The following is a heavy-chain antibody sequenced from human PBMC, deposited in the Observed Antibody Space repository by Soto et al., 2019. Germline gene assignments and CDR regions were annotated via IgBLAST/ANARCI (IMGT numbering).Heavy chain of an antibody. CDR2: IYYSGST. Sequence: QVQLQESGPGLVKPSQTLSLTCTVSGGSISSGGYYWSWIRQHPGKGLEWIGYIYYSGSTYYNPCLKSRVTISVDTSKNQFSLKLSSVTAADTAVYYCARGGSSSPYFDDWGQGTLVTVSS. D-gene: IGHD6-13*01. CDR1: GGSISSGGYY. CDR3: ARGGSSSPYFDD. J-gene: IGHJ4*02. V-gene: IGHV4-31*03.